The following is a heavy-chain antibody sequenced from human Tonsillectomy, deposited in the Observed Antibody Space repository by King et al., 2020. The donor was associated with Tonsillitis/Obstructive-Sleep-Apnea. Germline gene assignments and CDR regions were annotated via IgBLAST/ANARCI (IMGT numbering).Heavy chain of an antibody. Sequence: QLQESGQGLVKPSETLSLTCTVSGGSVSSGSYYWSWIRQPPGKGLEWIGYIYYSGSTNYNPSLKSRVTISVDTSKNQFSLKLSSVTAADTAVYYCARAEVLRFLEWLPAPPTFDYWGQGTLVTVSS. CDR2: IYYSGST. V-gene: IGHV4-61*01. CDR1: GGSVSSGSYY. J-gene: IGHJ4*02. CDR3: ARAEVLRFLEWLPAPPTFDY. D-gene: IGHD3-3*01.